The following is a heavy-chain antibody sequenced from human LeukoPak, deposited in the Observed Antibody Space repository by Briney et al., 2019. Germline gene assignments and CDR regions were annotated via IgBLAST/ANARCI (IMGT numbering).Heavy chain of an antibody. Sequence: SETLSLTCTVSGGSISSYYWSWIRQPTGKGLEWIEYIYYSGSTNYNPSLKSRVTISVDTSKNQFSLKLSSVTAADTAVYYCTRGRGSGRSQVTYFDYWGQGTLVTVSS. J-gene: IGHJ4*02. CDR2: IYYSGST. CDR3: TRGRGSGRSQVTYFDY. CDR1: GGSISSYY. D-gene: IGHD3-10*01. V-gene: IGHV4-59*01.